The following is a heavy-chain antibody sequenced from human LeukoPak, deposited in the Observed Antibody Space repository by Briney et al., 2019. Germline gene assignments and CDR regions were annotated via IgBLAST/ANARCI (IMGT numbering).Heavy chain of an antibody. V-gene: IGHV3-23*01. Sequence: GGSLRLSCAASGFTFSSYGMHWVRQAPGKGLEWVSAISGSGGSTYYADSVKGRFTISRDNSKNTLYLQMNSLRAEDTAVYYCAKPRDYCSSTSCPPYGMDVWGQGTTVTVSS. J-gene: IGHJ6*02. CDR3: AKPRDYCSSTSCPPYGMDV. D-gene: IGHD2-2*01. CDR1: GFTFSSYG. CDR2: ISGSGGST.